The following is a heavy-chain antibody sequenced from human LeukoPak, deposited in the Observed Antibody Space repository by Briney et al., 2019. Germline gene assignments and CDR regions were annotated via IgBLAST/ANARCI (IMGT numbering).Heavy chain of an antibody. CDR2: VDGSSYNT. J-gene: IGHJ6*03. CDR1: GFTFSSYA. D-gene: IGHD3-10*01. CDR3: ARDRPYYGSGSYDYYYYMDV. V-gene: IGHV3-23*01. Sequence: GGSLRLSCAASGFTFSSYAMSWVRQAPGKGLEWVSAVDGSSYNTYYADSVRGRFTISRDNSENTLYLQMNSLRDDDTAVYYCARDRPYYGSGSYDYYYYMDVWGKGTTVTVSS.